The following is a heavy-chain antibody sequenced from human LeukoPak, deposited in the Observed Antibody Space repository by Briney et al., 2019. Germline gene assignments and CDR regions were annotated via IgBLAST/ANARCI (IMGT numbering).Heavy chain of an antibody. CDR3: ARNTVTEVDY. D-gene: IGHD4-17*01. CDR2: IYPGDSDT. CDR1: GYSFTSYW. J-gene: IGHJ4*02. Sequence: GASLQISCKGSGYSFTSYWIGWVRQLPGKGLEWMGIIYPGDSDTRYSPSFQGQVTISADKSISTAYLQWSSLKASDTAMYYCARNTVTEVDYWGQGTLVTVSS. V-gene: IGHV5-51*01.